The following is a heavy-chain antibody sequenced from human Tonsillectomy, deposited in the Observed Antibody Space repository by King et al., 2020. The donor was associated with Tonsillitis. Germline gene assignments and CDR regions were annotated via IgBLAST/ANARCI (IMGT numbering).Heavy chain of an antibody. CDR2: INPNRGGT. J-gene: IGHJ4*02. D-gene: IGHD1-14*01. CDR1: GYTFTGYY. CDR3: AREIAGSFDY. Sequence: VQLVQSGAEVKKPGASVKVSCKASGYTFTGYYIHWVRQAPGQGLEWMGRINPNRGGTNFAQKFQGRVTMTRDTSISTAYMELSRLRSDDTVVYYCAREIAGSFDYWGQGTLVTVSS. V-gene: IGHV1-2*05.